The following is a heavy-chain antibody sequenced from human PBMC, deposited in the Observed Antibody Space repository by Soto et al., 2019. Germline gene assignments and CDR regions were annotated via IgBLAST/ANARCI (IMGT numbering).Heavy chain of an antibody. CDR3: VTSLNYDFWRDGGRHYYFDY. D-gene: IGHD3-3*01. CDR1: GGSISSSYW. V-gene: IGHV4-4*02. Sequence: SETLSLTCAVSGGSISSSYWWNWVRQPPGKGLEWIGKIYHSGSTNYNPSLKNRVTISVDKSNNQFSLRLSSVTAADTAVYFCVTSLNYDFWRDGGRHYYFDYWGQGTLVTVS. J-gene: IGHJ4*02. CDR2: IYHSGST.